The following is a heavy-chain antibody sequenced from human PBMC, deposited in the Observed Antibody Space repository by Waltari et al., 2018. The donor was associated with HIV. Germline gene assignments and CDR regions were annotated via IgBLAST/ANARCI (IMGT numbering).Heavy chain of an antibody. J-gene: IGHJ4*02. V-gene: IGHV5-51*01. D-gene: IGHD3-10*01. CDR2: IYPGDSDT. Sequence: RLVQSGAEVKKPGESLKMSCQPSGYSFTSYWIGCVRSLPGKGLEWMGIIYPGDSDTTYGPSFQGQVTISADKSITTAYLQWSSLRASDTAMYYCARLDGSGTYYSLFDYWGQGTLVTVSS. CDR3: ARLDGSGTYYSLFDY. CDR1: GYSFTSYW.